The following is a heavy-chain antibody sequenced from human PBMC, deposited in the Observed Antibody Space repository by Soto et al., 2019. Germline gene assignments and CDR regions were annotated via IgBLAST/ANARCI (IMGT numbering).Heavy chain of an antibody. V-gene: IGHV1-2*02. J-gene: IGHJ5*02. CDR3: ANDATRQRAYCFDP. CDR2: INAHSGGT. CDR1: GGSFTDYY. D-gene: IGHD1-1*01. Sequence: ASVKVSCKASGGSFTDYYIPWVRQAPGQGLEWMGWINAHSGGTEYAQKFQGRVTLTGDTSIATAYLTLSSLTSDDTAVYYCANDATRQRAYCFDPWGQGTLVTVSS.